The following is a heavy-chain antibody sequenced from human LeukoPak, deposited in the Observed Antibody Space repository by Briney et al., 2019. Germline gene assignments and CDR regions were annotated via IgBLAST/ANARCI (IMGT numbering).Heavy chain of an antibody. CDR3: ARDPRRGFSPDAFDI. V-gene: IGHV3-21*01. CDR2: ISSSSSYI. Sequence: GGSLRFSCAASGFTFSSYSMNWVRQAPGKGLEWVSSISSSSSYIYYADSVKGRFTISRDNAKNSLFLQMNNLRAEDTAVYYCARDPRRGFSPDAFDIWGQGTMVTVSS. J-gene: IGHJ3*02. CDR1: GFTFSSYS. D-gene: IGHD3-10*01.